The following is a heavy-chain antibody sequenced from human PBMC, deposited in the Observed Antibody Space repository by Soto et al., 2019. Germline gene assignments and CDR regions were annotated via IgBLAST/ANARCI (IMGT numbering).Heavy chain of an antibody. CDR2: ISSTTNYI. CDR1: GFTYTRYS. J-gene: IGHJ4*02. CDR3: ARESEDLTSNFDY. Sequence: GGSLRLSCAASGFTYTRYSMNWVRQAPGKGLEWASSISSTTNYIYYGDSMKGRFTISRDNAKNSLYLEMNSLRAEDTAVYYCARESEDLTSNFDYWGQGTLVTVSS. V-gene: IGHV3-21*06.